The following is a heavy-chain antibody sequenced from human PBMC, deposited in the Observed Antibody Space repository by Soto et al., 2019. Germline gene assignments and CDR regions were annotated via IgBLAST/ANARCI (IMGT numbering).Heavy chain of an antibody. CDR3: AKNLRVRPTYYFDY. V-gene: IGHV4-34*01. CDR1: GGSFSGYY. J-gene: IGHJ4*02. Sequence: SETLSLTCAVYGGSFSGYYWSWIRQHPGKGLEWIGEINHSGSTNYNPSLKSRFTISRDNSKNTLYLQMNSLRAEDTAVYYSAKNLRVRPTYYFDYWGQGTLVNVSS. D-gene: IGHD3-10*01. CDR2: INHSGST.